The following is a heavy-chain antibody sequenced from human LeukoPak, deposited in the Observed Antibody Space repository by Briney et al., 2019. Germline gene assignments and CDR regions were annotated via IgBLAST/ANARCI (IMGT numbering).Heavy chain of an antibody. CDR1: GGSISSSSYY. CDR3: ARQNVLLWFGEG. D-gene: IGHD3-10*01. J-gene: IGHJ4*02. V-gene: IGHV4-39*01. CDR2: IYHSGST. Sequence: PSETLSLTCTVSGGSISSSSYYWGWIRQPPGKGLEWIGSIYHSGSTYYNPSLKSRVTISVDTSKNQFSLKLSSVTAADTAVYYCARQNVLLWFGEGWGQGTLVTVSS.